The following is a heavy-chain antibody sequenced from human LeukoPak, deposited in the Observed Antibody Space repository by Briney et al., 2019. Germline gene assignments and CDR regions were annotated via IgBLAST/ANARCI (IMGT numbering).Heavy chain of an antibody. J-gene: IGHJ6*03. CDR1: GGSIINYY. CDR3: ARLKYYDSTGYSPGYYRDV. CDR2: IYVTGST. D-gene: IGHD3-22*01. V-gene: IGHV4-4*07. Sequence: SETLSLTCTVSGGSIINYYWSWIRQPAGPGLEGVGRIYVTGSTIYNHSLQSRRSISVDTSKNQFLLRLTSVDAADTAVYYCARLKYYDSTGYSPGYYRDVWGKGITVTVSS.